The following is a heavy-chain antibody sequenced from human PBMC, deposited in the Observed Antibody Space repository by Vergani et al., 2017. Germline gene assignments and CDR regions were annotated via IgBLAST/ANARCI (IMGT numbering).Heavy chain of an antibody. J-gene: IGHJ4*02. CDR1: GGTFSSYA. CDR3: ASPRFDYGGNSGLDY. Sequence: QVQLVQSGAEVKKPGSSVKVSRKASGGTFSSYAISWVRQAPGQGLEWMGGIIPIFGTANYAQKFQGRVTITADESTSTAYMELSSLRSEDTAVYYCASPRFDYGGNSGLDYWGQGTLVTVSS. D-gene: IGHD4-23*01. V-gene: IGHV1-69*01. CDR2: IIPIFGTA.